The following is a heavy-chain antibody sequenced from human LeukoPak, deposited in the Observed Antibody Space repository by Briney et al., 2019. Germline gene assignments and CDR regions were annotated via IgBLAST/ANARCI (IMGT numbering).Heavy chain of an antibody. CDR1: GGSISSYY. J-gene: IGHJ5*02. CDR3: ARVPGSTAWKYNWFDP. Sequence: SETLSLTCTVSGGSISSYYWSWIRQPPGKGLEWIGYIYYSGSTNYNPSLKSRVTISVDTSKNQFSLKLSSVTAADTAVYYCARVPGSTAWKYNWFDPWGQGTLVTVSS. CDR2: IYYSGST. V-gene: IGHV4-59*01. D-gene: IGHD1-1*01.